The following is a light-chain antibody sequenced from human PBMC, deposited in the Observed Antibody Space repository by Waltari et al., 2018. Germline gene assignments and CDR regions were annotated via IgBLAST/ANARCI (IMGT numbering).Light chain of an antibody. V-gene: IGLV2-14*03. CDR2: DVN. CDR3: SSFTRTNSWV. Sequence: HSALAQPASVSGSPGQSITISCTGTSSDVGGYNYVSWYQQHQGKAPRLMIYDVNNRPSGVSNRVSGSKSGNTASLTISGLQAEDEADYYCSSFTRTNSWVFGGGTKLTVL. J-gene: IGLJ3*02. CDR1: SSDVGGYNY.